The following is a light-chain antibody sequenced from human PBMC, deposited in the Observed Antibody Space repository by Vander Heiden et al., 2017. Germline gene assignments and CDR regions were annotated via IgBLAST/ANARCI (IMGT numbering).Light chain of an antibody. J-gene: IGKJ2*01. CDR1: QAINRY. CDR3: QQSYRTPRT. Sequence: IQLTQPPFSLSASERASATIPFWAIQAINRYLSWYQQKPGQAPKLLIYAASNLQSGVPSRFRGSGSATEFTLTISSLQPEDFATYYCQQSYRTPRTFGQGTKLEIK. CDR2: AAS. V-gene: IGKV1-39*01.